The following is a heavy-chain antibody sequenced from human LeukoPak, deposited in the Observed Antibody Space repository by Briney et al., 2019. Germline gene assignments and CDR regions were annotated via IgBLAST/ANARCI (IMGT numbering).Heavy chain of an antibody. CDR1: GGSISSYY. D-gene: IGHD5-24*01. CDR3: ARDGFNSWGAFDV. V-gene: IGHV4-59*01. CDR2: IYYSGST. Sequence: SETLSLTCTVSGGSISSYYWSWIRQPPGKGLEWIGYIYYSGSTNYNPSLKSRVTISVDTSKNQFSLKLNSLTAADTAVYYCARDGFNSWGAFDVWGQGTMATVSS. J-gene: IGHJ3*01.